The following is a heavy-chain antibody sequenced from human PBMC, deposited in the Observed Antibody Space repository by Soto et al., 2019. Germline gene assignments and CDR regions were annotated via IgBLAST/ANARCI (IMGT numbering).Heavy chain of an antibody. CDR3: ARGLGNRGSERYYGFDV. J-gene: IGHJ6*02. D-gene: IGHD3-10*01. CDR1: GFTFSSYG. CDR2: IWYDGSNQ. Sequence: GGSLRLSCAASGFTFSSYGMHWVRQAPGKGLEWVAAIWYDGSNQYYADSVKGRFTISRDNSRTTLYLQVNSLRDEDTAVYYCARGLGNRGSERYYGFDVWGQGTTVTVSS. V-gene: IGHV3-33*01.